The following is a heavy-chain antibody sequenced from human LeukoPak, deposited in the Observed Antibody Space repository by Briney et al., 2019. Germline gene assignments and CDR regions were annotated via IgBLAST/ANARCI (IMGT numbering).Heavy chain of an antibody. CDR3: ARGILSGYLNWFDP. Sequence: GGSLRLSCAASGFTFDDYAMHWVRQAPGKGLEWVSGISWNSDSIGYADSVKGRFTISRDNAKNSLYLQMNSLRAEDTALYYCARGILSGYLNWFDPWGQGTLVTVSS. J-gene: IGHJ5*02. D-gene: IGHD3-22*01. CDR1: GFTFDDYA. V-gene: IGHV3-9*01. CDR2: ISWNSDSI.